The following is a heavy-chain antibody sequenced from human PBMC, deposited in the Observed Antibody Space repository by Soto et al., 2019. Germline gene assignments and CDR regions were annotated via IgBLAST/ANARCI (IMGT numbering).Heavy chain of an antibody. D-gene: IGHD3-22*01. CDR3: ARDRGRPDLRDTHYYDSSDLDYGMDV. V-gene: IGHV3-7*01. J-gene: IGHJ6*01. CDR1: GFTFSSYW. CDR2: INQDESEK. Sequence: EVRLVESGGGLVQPGGSLTLSCAASGFTFSSYWMTWVRQAPGKGLEWVANINQDESEKYYMDSMKGRFTISRDNAKNSLLLQLNSLRAEDTAVYYCARDRGRPDLRDTHYYDSSDLDYGMDVW.